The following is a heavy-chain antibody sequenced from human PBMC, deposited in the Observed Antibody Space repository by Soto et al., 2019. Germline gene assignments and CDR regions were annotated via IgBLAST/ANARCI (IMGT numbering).Heavy chain of an antibody. J-gene: IGHJ4*03. Sequence: ASVKVSCKASGYTFTSYYIHWVRQAPGQGLEWMGWINPITGGTNYAPKFQGRVTMTRDTSITTAYMELSRLRSDDTAVYYCARNYYDSSDRDYLDYWGQGTTVTVSS. D-gene: IGHD3-22*01. CDR2: INPITGGT. CDR1: GYTFTSYY. CDR3: ARNYYDSSDRDYLDY. V-gene: IGHV1-2*02.